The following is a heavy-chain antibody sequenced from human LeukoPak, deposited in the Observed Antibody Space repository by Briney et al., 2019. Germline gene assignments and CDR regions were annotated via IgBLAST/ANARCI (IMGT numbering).Heavy chain of an antibody. J-gene: IGHJ6*03. CDR2: INPSGGST. CDR1: GYTFTSYY. CDR3: ARNLGYCSSTSCYLGLFYYYYYMDV. Sequence: ASVKVSCKASGYTFTSYYMHWVRQAPGQGLEWMGIINPSGGSTSYAQKFQGRVTMTRNTSISTAYMELSSLRSEDTAVYYCARNLGYCSSTSCYLGLFYYYYYMDVWGKGTTVTISS. D-gene: IGHD2-2*01. V-gene: IGHV1-46*01.